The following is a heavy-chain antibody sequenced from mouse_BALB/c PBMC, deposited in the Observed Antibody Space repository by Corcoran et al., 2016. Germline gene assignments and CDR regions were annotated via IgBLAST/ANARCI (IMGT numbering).Heavy chain of an antibody. D-gene: IGHD1-1*01. CDR1: GYTFTSYV. CDR3: ANYYGSSILAY. CDR2: INPYNDGT. Sequence: EVQLQQSGPALVKPGASMKMSCKASGYTFTSYVMNWVKQKPGHGLEWIGYINPYNDGTKENEKFKGKATRTSDKSSSTADMVLSSLTSEDSAVYYCANYYGSSILAYWGQGTLVTVSA. V-gene: IGHV1S136*01. J-gene: IGHJ3*01.